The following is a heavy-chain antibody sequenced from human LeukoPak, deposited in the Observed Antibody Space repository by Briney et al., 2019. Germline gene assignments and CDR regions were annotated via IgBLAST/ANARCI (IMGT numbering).Heavy chain of an antibody. Sequence: SETLSLTCSVSGDPINGGNYFWTWIRQPAGKGLEWIGRVHTSGARDFNPSLESRVLISVDTSKNQFSLKLSSVTAADTAVYYCASWGDCGGDCHGYFQHWGQGTLVTVSS. CDR1: GDPINGGNYF. CDR3: ASWGDCGGDCHGYFQH. CDR2: VHTSGAR. V-gene: IGHV4-61*02. D-gene: IGHD2-21*02. J-gene: IGHJ1*01.